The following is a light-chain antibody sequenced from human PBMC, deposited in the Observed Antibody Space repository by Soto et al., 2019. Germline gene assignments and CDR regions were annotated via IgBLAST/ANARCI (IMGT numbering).Light chain of an antibody. Sequence: EIVLTQSPATLSLSPGERATLSCRASQSVTPYLAWYQQKPGQIPRLLIYDTSKRATGIPARFSGSGSGTDFTLTISSLEPEDFAIYYCQHRYTWLWTFGQGTKLELK. CDR3: QHRYTWLWT. J-gene: IGKJ1*01. CDR1: QSVTPY. V-gene: IGKV3-11*01. CDR2: DTS.